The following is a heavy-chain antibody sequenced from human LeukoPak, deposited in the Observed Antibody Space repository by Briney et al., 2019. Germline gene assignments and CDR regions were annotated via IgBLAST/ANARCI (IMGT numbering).Heavy chain of an antibody. CDR2: FCSAGDT. CDR3: VRGALPGDNWYFDL. Sequence: PGGSLRLSCAPSGFPFSAYDMHWVRQAPGKGLEWVSAFCSAGDTYYPGAVKGRFTISRDYAKNSLFLQMNNLIAGDTAVYFCVRGALPGDNWYFDLWGRGTLVTVSS. CDR1: GFPFSAYD. V-gene: IGHV3-13*01. J-gene: IGHJ2*01.